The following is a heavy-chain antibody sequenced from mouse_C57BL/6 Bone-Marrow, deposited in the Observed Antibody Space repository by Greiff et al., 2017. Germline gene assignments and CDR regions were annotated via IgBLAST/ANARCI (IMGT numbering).Heavy chain of an antibody. CDR2: IDPSDSET. D-gene: IGHD1-1*01. Sequence: VQLQQPGAELVRPGSSVTLSCKASGYTFTSYWMHWVKQRPIQGLEWIGNIDPSDSETHYNQKFKDKATLTVDKSSSTAYMQLSSLTSEDSAVYYCARGYYGSSSWFACWGQGTLVTVSA. CDR3: ARGYYGSSSWFAC. CDR1: GYTFTSYW. V-gene: IGHV1-52*01. J-gene: IGHJ3*01.